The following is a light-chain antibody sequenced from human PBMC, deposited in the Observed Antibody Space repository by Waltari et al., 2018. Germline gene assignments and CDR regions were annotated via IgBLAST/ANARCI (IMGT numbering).Light chain of an antibody. CDR1: RSNIGAGFQ. J-gene: IGLJ3*02. CDR2: DTS. CDR3: QSYDAGLSGPWV. V-gene: IGLV1-40*01. Sequence: QSALTQPPSVSGAPGQRVTISCTGSRSNIGAGFQVYWYQHLPGAAPKLVIFDTSNRPSGVPARFSAAKSGASASLTISGLQAEDEADYYCQSYDAGLSGPWVFGSGTKLTVL.